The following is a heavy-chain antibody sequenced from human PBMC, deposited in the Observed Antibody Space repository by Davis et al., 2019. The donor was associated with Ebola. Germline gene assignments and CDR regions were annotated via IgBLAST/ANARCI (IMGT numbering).Heavy chain of an antibody. Sequence: PSETLSLTCAVYGGSFSGYYWSWVRQAPGKGLEWVSAISGSGGSTYYADSVKGRFTISRDNSKNTLYLQMNSLRAEDTAVYYCAKVGRWDYGDYQIYYYYVMDVWGQGTTVTVSS. CDR2: ISGSGGST. J-gene: IGHJ6*02. D-gene: IGHD4-17*01. CDR3: AKVGRWDYGDYQIYYYYVMDV. CDR1: GGSFSGYY. V-gene: IGHV3-23*01.